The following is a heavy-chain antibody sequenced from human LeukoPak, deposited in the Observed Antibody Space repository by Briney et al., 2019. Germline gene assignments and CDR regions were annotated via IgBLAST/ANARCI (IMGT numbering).Heavy chain of an antibody. V-gene: IGHV3-9*01. Sequence: PGRSLRLSCAASVFNFNDYGMHWVRQAPGKGLEWVSGINWNSGTIGYADSVKGRFTISRDRAKSSLYLQMNSLRREDTALYYCAKDRGQQNVGVDYWGQGTLVTVSS. CDR1: VFNFNDYG. CDR2: INWNSGTI. CDR3: AKDRGQQNVGVDY. J-gene: IGHJ4*02. D-gene: IGHD1-1*01.